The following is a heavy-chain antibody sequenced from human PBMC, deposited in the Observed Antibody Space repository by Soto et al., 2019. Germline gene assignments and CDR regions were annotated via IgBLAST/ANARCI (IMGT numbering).Heavy chain of an antibody. V-gene: IGHV1-69*12. CDR1: GGSLSNYG. Sequence: QVQLVQSGAEVKKPGSSVKVSCKASGGSLSNYGISWVRQAPGQGLEWMGAIIPVFGTPNYAQKFQDIVTITADESTSTVYMEVRSRTSEGTAGFYCARGAVTMIVVISAFAMHVWGQGTTVTVSS. J-gene: IGHJ6*02. D-gene: IGHD3-22*01. CDR2: IIPVFGTP. CDR3: ARGAVTMIVVISAFAMHV.